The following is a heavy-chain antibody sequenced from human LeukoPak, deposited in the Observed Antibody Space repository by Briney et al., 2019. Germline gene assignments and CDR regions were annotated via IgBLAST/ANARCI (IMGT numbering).Heavy chain of an antibody. Sequence: ASVKVSCKASGYTFTGYYMHWVRQAPGQGLEWMGRINPNSGGTNYAQKFQGRVTMTRDTSISTAYMELSRLRSDDTAVYYCARDFNYDILTGNWFDPWGQGTLVTVSS. CDR3: ARDFNYDILTGNWFDP. J-gene: IGHJ5*02. CDR2: INPNSGGT. D-gene: IGHD3-9*01. CDR1: GYTFTGYY. V-gene: IGHV1-2*06.